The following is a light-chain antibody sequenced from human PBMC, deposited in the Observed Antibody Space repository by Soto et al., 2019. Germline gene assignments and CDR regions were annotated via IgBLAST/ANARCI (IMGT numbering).Light chain of an antibody. CDR2: AAS. V-gene: IGKV1-9*01. CDR3: LHVYSYPLT. J-gene: IGKJ4*01. CDR1: RGINQY. Sequence: DIQLTQSPSFLSASVGDRVTITCRANRGINQYVAWYQQKPGKAPKCLIYAASTLQSGVPSRFSGSGNWAEFTLTISSLQPEDFATYYCLHVYSYPLTFGGGTRVEI.